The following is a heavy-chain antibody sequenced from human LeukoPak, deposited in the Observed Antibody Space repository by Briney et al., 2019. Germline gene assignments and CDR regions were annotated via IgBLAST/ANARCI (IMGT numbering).Heavy chain of an antibody. CDR1: GFTFGRSA. CDR2: ISSSGNT. D-gene: IGHD5-24*01. V-gene: IGHV3-23*01. Sequence: PGGSLRLSCEASGFTFGRSAMTWVRQTPGKGLEWFSSISSSGNTYYADSVKGRFTISRDNSKNLVNLQMNSLRAEDTAIYYCVKGRMSEDGLDFWGQGSLVTVYS. J-gene: IGHJ4*02. CDR3: VKGRMSEDGLDF.